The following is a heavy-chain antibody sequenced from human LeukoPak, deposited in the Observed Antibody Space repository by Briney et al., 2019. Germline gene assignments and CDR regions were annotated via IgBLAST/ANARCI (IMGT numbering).Heavy chain of an antibody. D-gene: IGHD6-13*01. CDR3: ARERDSSSWYAFDV. Sequence: GGSLRLSCAASGFTFDDHGMNWVRQAPGKGLEWVSGVTWNGGSTFYADSVKGRFTISRDNAKNSLYLQMNSLRAEDTAVYYCARERDSSSWYAFDVWGQGTLVTVSS. CDR1: GFTFDDHG. CDR2: VTWNGGST. J-gene: IGHJ3*01. V-gene: IGHV3-20*04.